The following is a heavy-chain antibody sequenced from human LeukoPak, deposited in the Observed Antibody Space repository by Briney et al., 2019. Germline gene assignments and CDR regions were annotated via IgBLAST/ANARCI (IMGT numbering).Heavy chain of an antibody. CDR1: GFTFSSYA. CDR3: ARDLIAVAGTHYYYYYGMDV. CDR2: ISYDGSNK. Sequence: GGSLRLSCAASGFTFSSYAMHLVGQAPGQVLHLVSLISYDGSNKYYADSVKGRFTISRDNSKNTLYLQMNSLRAEDTAVYYCARDLIAVAGTHYYYYYGMDVWGQGTTVTVSS. J-gene: IGHJ6*02. V-gene: IGHV3-30-3*01. D-gene: IGHD6-19*01.